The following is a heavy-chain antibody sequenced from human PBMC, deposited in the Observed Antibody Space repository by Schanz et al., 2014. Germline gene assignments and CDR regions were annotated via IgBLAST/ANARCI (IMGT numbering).Heavy chain of an antibody. J-gene: IGHJ4*02. CDR1: GYTFTDYL. V-gene: IGHV1-69*09. CDR3: ATAPQVESDASTGYLAFDA. D-gene: IGHD3-9*01. Sequence: QVQLVQSGAEVKKPGASVKVSCKSSGYTFTDYLIHWVRQAPGQVLEWMGRFLPRLRVALYGQNFRGRVPMTAECSTNTAYVEVTRLRLEDTPRYDGATAPQVESDASTGYLAFDAWGLGTLVTVSS. CDR2: FLPRLRVA.